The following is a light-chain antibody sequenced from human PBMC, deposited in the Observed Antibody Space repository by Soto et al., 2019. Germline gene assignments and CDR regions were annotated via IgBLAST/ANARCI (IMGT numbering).Light chain of an antibody. Sequence: DIPMTQSPSTLSAPVRHIVTITCRTSQSVTPWLDWYQQKPGKAPRLLVYQASTLESGIPSRFSGSGAGTVFTLSISSLQADDFAKYYGQQYHSYPYTGGQGTKLE. CDR2: QAS. CDR1: QSVTPW. J-gene: IGKJ2*01. CDR3: QQYHSYPYT. V-gene: IGKV1-5*03.